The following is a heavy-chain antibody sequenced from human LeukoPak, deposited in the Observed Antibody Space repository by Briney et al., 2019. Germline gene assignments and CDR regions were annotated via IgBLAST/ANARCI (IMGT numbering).Heavy chain of an antibody. CDR2: IWYDGSNK. CDR3: ARDLALVVVPAAIGY. D-gene: IGHD2-2*01. J-gene: IGHJ4*02. V-gene: IGHV3-33*01. CDR1: GFTFSSYG. Sequence: GRSLTLSCAASGFTFSSYGMHWVSQAPGKGLEWVAVIWYDGSNKYYADSVKGRFTISRDNSKNTLYLQMNSLRAEDTAVYYCARDLALVVVPAAIGYWGQGTLVTVSS.